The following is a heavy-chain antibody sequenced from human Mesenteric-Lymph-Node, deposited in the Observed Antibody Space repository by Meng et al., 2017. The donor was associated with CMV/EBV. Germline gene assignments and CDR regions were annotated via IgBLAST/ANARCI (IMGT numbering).Heavy chain of an antibody. CDR1: GGSMTNYY. CDR3: ARVSCSSTSCYGDYYYYGMDV. Sequence: SETLSLTCTVSGGSMTNYYWSWIRIRQPPRTGLEWIGYVYYRGTTSYDPSLQSRVTISLDTSKNQFSLKLNSVTAADTAVYYCARVSCSSTSCYGDYYYYGMDVWGQGTTVTVSS. J-gene: IGHJ6*02. V-gene: IGHV4-59*01. CDR2: VYYRGTT. D-gene: IGHD2-2*01.